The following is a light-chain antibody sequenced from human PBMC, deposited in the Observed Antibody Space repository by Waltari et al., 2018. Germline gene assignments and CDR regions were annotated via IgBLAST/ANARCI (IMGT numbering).Light chain of an antibody. CDR1: KLEAKD. CDR2: QDS. J-gene: IGLJ1*01. V-gene: IGLV3-1*01. CDR3: QTWDDTTV. Sequence: SYELTQPPSVSVSPGQTATIPCSAPKLEAKDVCWYQQKPGQSPVLVIYQDSKRPPGIPERFSGSNSGNTATLTISGTQPLDEADYYCQTWDDTTVFGSGTRISVL.